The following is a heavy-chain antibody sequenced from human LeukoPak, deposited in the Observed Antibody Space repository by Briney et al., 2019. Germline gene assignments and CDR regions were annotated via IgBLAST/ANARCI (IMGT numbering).Heavy chain of an antibody. D-gene: IGHD6-6*01. CDR3: ARGNVPSSPKSIEARPNDDYYYYGMDV. Sequence: PGGSLRLSCAASGFTFSSYAMSWVRQAPGKGLEWVAVIWYDGSNEYYGDSVKGRFTISRDNSKNTLYLQMKSLRGEDTAVYYCARGNVPSSPKSIEARPNDDYYYYGMDVWGQGTTVTVSS. CDR2: IWYDGSNE. CDR1: GFTFSSYA. V-gene: IGHV3-33*08. J-gene: IGHJ6*02.